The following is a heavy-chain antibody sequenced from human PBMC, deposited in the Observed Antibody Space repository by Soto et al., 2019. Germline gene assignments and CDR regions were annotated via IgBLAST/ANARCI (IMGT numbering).Heavy chain of an antibody. CDR3: ARGIYSSSSYGLDV. V-gene: IGHV1-69*06. CDR1: GGTLSNYA. Sequence: SVKVSCKXSGGTLSNYALSWVRQAPGQGLEWMGGIIPMFGTTSDAQKFQGRVTITADKSTSTAYMELSSLRSEDTAVYYCARGIYSSSSYGLDVWGQGTTVTVSS. D-gene: IGHD6-13*01. J-gene: IGHJ6*02. CDR2: IIPMFGTT.